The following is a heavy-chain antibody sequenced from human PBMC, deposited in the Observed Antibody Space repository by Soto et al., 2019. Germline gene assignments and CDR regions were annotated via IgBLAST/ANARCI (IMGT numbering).Heavy chain of an antibody. Sequence: CVSNSVADGSIVNYGWSWIRQAPRKGLEWIGYIYYSGSTNYNPSLKSRVTISVDTSKNQFSLKLSSVTAADTAVYYCARRASGYPYYFDYCGQATLGTVS. V-gene: IGHV4-59*01. D-gene: IGHD3-22*01. CDR3: ARRASGYPYYFDY. CDR1: DGSIVNYG. CDR2: IYYSGST. J-gene: IGHJ4*02.